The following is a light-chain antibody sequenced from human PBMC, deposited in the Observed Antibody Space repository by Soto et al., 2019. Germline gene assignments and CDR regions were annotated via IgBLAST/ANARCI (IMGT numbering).Light chain of an antibody. V-gene: IGKV3-11*01. J-gene: IGKJ3*01. Sequence: ELVLTQSPATLSLSPGERATLSCSASQSVSSYLAWYQQKPGQAPLLLIYDASNRATGIPARFSGSGSGTYVTLTISSLEPEDFAVYYCQQRSKCLFGPGSKVDIK. CDR1: QSVSSY. CDR2: DAS. CDR3: QQRSKCL.